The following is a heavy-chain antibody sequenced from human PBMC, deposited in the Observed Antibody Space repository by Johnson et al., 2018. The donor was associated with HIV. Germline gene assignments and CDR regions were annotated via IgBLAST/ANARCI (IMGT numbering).Heavy chain of an antibody. CDR2: IYSGGST. CDR1: GFTVSGNY. CDR3: AKDVGNYWPNAFDI. J-gene: IGHJ3*02. V-gene: IGHV3-66*01. D-gene: IGHD3-22*01. Sequence: VQLVESGGGLIQPGGSLRLSCAASGFTVSGNYMSWVRQAPGKGLEWVSVIYSGGSTQYADFVKGRFSISRDNSKNTLYLQMNSLRAEDTAVYYCAKDVGNYWPNAFDIWGQGTTVTVSS.